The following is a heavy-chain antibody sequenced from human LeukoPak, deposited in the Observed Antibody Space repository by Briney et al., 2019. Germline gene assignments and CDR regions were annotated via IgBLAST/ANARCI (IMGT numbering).Heavy chain of an antibody. D-gene: IGHD5-12*01. CDR2: INPNSGGT. CDR1: GYTFTEYY. Sequence: ASVKVSCKASGYTFTEYYMHWVRQAPGQGLEWMGWINPNSGGTKYAQKFQGRVTVTRDTSISTAYMELTRLRSDDTAVYYCARDRVSVATPHFDYWGQGTLVTVSS. CDR3: ARDRVSVATPHFDY. J-gene: IGHJ4*02. V-gene: IGHV1-2*02.